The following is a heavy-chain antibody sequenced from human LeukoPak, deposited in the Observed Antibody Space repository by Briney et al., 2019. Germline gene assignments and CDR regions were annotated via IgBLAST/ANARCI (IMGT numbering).Heavy chain of an antibody. D-gene: IGHD1-26*01. CDR3: ARYSSNVVGKRHYFDY. Sequence: GGSLRLSCAASGFTFNTYSMNWVRQAPGKGLEWVSSISGSSSYIYYTDSVKGRFTISRDNAKNSLYLQMNSLRAEDTAVYYCARYSSNVVGKRHYFDYWGQGTLVTVSS. J-gene: IGHJ4*02. V-gene: IGHV3-21*01. CDR2: ISGSSSYI. CDR1: GFTFNTYS.